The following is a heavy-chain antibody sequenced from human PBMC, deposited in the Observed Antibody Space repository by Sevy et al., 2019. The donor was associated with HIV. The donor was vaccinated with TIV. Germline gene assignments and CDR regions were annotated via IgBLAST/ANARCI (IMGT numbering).Heavy chain of an antibody. V-gene: IGHV3-30*04. CDR2: ISYDGIIK. Sequence: GGSLRLSCAASGFTFNTHAMHWVRQAPGKGLEWVALISYDGIIKYYADSVKRRLTISRDNSKNTLSLQMNSLRIEDTAVYYGAREGGYTSAWSQGNYWGQGTLVTVSS. J-gene: IGHJ4*02. CDR1: GFTFNTHA. CDR3: AREGGYTSAWSQGNY. D-gene: IGHD6-19*01.